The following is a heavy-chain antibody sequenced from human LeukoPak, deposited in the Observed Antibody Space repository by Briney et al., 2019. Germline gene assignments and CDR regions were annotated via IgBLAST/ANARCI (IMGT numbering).Heavy chain of an antibody. J-gene: IGHJ4*02. V-gene: IGHV3-20*04. D-gene: IGHD6-19*01. CDR1: GFTFSSYW. CDR2: INWNGDGT. Sequence: GGSLRLSCAASGFTFSSYWMRWVRQAPGKGLGWVSSINWNGDGTGYAQSVKGRFTITRNNAKNSLYLQMNSLRAEDTAVYYCARESRSGWRSFDYWGQGTLVTVSS. CDR3: ARESRSGWRSFDY.